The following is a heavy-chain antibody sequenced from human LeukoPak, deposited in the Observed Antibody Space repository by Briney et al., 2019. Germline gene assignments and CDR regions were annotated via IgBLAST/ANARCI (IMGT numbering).Heavy chain of an antibody. CDR1: GFTFSSYG. J-gene: IGHJ4*02. CDR3: ARNLYYYDSSGYYYY. V-gene: IGHV3-30*02. CDR2: IRYDGGSK. D-gene: IGHD3-22*01. Sequence: GGSLRLSCAASGFTFSSYGMHWVRQAPGKGLEWVAFIRYDGGSKYYADSVKGRFTISRDNSKNTLYLQMNSLRAEDTAVYYCARNLYYYDSSGYYYYWGQGTLVTVSS.